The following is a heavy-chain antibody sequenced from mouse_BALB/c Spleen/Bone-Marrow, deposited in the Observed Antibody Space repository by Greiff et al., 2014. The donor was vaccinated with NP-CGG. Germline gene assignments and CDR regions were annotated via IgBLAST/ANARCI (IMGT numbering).Heavy chain of an antibody. Sequence: QVQLQQSGAELARPGASVKLSCKASGYTFTSYWMPWVQPRPGQVLQWIGAIYPGDGDTRYTQKFRGKATLTADKSSNTAYMQLSSLTSEDSAVYFCASPYGNYDAMDYWGQGTSVTVSS. CDR3: ASPYGNYDAMDY. D-gene: IGHD2-1*01. CDR2: IYPGDGDT. V-gene: IGHV1-87*01. CDR1: GYTFTSYW. J-gene: IGHJ4*01.